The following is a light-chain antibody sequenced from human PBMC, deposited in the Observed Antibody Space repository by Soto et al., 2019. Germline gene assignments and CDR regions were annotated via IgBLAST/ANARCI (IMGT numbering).Light chain of an antibody. J-gene: IGLJ2*01. CDR1: SSDVGGYNY. V-gene: IGLV2-11*01. CDR2: DVS. Sequence: QSVLTQPRSVSGSPGQSATISCTGTSSDVGGYNYVSWYQQHPGKAPKLMIYDVSKRPSGVPDRFSGSKSGNTASLTISGLQAEDEADYYCCSYARSPVFGGGTKLTVL. CDR3: CSYARSPV.